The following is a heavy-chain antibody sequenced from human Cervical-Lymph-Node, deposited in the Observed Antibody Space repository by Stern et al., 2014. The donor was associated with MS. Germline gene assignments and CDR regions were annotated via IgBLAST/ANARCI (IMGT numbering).Heavy chain of an antibody. Sequence: EVQLEESGPEVKRPGESLKISCQASGYTFTSYWIGWVRQMPGKGLEWIAILFPGGSDIRYSPSFQAQVTISADKSSSTAYLQWNNLKASYTAIYYCARQRYFDYWGQGTLVTVSS. CDR1: GYTFTSYW. CDR2: LFPGGSDI. V-gene: IGHV5-51*01. J-gene: IGHJ4*02. CDR3: ARQRYFDY.